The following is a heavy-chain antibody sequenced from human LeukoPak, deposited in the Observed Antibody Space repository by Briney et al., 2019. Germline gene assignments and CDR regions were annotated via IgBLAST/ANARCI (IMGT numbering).Heavy chain of an antibody. Sequence: GGSLRLSCAASGFTFSSYGMHWVRQAPGKGLEWVAFIRYDGSNKYYADSVKGRSTISRDNSKNTLYLQMNSLRAEDTAVYYCAKGFHGAVAAADAFDIWGQGTMVTVSS. CDR2: IRYDGSNK. CDR3: AKGFHGAVAAADAFDI. D-gene: IGHD6-19*01. J-gene: IGHJ3*02. CDR1: GFTFSSYG. V-gene: IGHV3-30*02.